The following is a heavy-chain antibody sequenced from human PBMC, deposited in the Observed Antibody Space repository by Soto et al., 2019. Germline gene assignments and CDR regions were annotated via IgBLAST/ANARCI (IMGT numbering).Heavy chain of an antibody. CDR1: GGSISSSSYY. D-gene: IGHD2-15*01. V-gene: IGHV4-39*01. CDR2: IYYSGST. Sequence: PSETLSLTCTVSGGSISSSSYYWGWIRQPPGKGMEWIGSIYYSGSTYYNPSLKSRVTISVDTSKNQFSLKLSSVTAADTAVYYCSRHSCSGGSCYYYYYYMDVWGQGTTVTVSS. CDR3: SRHSCSGGSCYYYYYYMDV. J-gene: IGHJ6*03.